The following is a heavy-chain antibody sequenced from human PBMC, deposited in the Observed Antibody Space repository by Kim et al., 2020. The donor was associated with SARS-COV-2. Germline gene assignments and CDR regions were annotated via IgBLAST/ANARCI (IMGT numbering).Heavy chain of an antibody. Sequence: YESSVKGRFTIARDNARNSLYLKMNRLETEDTAVYYCARVGIAARPIDYWGQGTLVTVSS. D-gene: IGHD6-6*01. CDR3: ARVGIAARPIDY. V-gene: IGHV3-21*01. J-gene: IGHJ4*02.